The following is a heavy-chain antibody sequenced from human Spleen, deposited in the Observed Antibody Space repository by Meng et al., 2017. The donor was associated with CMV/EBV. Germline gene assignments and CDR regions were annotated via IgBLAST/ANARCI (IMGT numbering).Heavy chain of an antibody. D-gene: IGHD3-16*02. V-gene: IGHV3-15*01. CDR3: ATKFRYSNTWYYFDY. Sequence: FTFSNAWMSWVRQAPGKGLEWVGRITSKTDGGTTDYAAPVKGRFTISRDDSKNTVYLQMNSLKTEDTAVYYCATKFRYSNTWYYFDYWGQGTLVTVSS. CDR1: FTFSNAW. J-gene: IGHJ4*02. CDR2: ITSKTDGGTT.